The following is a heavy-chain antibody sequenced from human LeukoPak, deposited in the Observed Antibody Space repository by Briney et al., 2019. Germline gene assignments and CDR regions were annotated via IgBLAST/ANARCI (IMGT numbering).Heavy chain of an antibody. CDR3: AKGKRIYNN. D-gene: IGHD1-1*01. CDR2: ISSSGSSI. Sequence: GGSLRLSCAASGFIFSDYYMTCISSSGSSIYYASSVKGRFTISRDNAKNSLFLQMNSLSAEDTALYYCAKGKRIYNNWGQGTLVTVSS. V-gene: IGHV3-11*01. CDR1: GFIFSDYY. J-gene: IGHJ1*01.